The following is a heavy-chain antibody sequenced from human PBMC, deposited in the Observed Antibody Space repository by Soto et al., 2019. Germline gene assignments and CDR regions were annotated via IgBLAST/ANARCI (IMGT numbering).Heavy chain of an antibody. Sequence: QVQLQESGPGLGKPSETLSLTCTVSGGSISSYYWSWIRQPPGKGLEWIGYIYYSGSTNYKPAHKSRVTISVDTSKNQFSLKLNSMTAADTAVYYCARHNYGSGSTYFDYWGQGTLVTVSS. J-gene: IGHJ4*02. CDR2: IYYSGST. D-gene: IGHD3-10*01. V-gene: IGHV4-59*08. CDR3: ARHNYGSGSTYFDY. CDR1: GGSISSYY.